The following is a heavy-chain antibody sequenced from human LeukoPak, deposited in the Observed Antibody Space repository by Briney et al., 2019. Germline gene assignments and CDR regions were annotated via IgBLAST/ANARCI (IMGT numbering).Heavy chain of an antibody. V-gene: IGHV1-18*01. D-gene: IGHD2-2*01. J-gene: IGHJ5*02. CDR3: ARVFCGSTSCYKSFDP. CDR1: GYTFTTYG. CDR2: MKTYNGHT. Sequence: ASLKVSCKASGYTFTTYGVTWVRHAPGQGFDWMGWMKTYNGHTHYAPKLQGRVTMTTDTSTNTAYMELRSLRFDDTAVYYCARVFCGSTSCYKSFDPWGQGTQVTVSS.